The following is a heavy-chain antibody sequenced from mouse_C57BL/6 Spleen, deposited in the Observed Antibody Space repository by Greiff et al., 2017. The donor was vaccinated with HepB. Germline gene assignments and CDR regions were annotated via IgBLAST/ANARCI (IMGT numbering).Heavy chain of an antibody. CDR3: ARRNYYGDYFDY. Sequence: VQLQQSGAELARPGASVKLSCKASGYTFTSYGISWVKQRTGQGLEWIGEIYPRSGNTYYNEKFKGKATLTADKSSSTAYMELRSLTSEDSAVYFWARRNYYGDYFDYWGQGTTLTVSS. V-gene: IGHV1-81*01. CDR1: GYTFTSYG. J-gene: IGHJ2*01. D-gene: IGHD1-1*01. CDR2: IYPRSGNT.